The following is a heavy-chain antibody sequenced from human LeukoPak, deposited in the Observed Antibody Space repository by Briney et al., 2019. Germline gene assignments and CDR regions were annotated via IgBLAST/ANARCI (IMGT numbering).Heavy chain of an antibody. CDR1: GGSISSYY. Sequence: PSETLSLTCTVSGGSISSYYWSWIRQPPGKGLEWIGYIYYSGSTNYNPSLKSRVTISVDTSKNQFSLKLSSVTAADTAVYYCARAVAGMAWYFDLWGRGTLVTVSS. V-gene: IGHV4-59*01. CDR3: ARAVAGMAWYFDL. J-gene: IGHJ2*01. D-gene: IGHD6-19*01. CDR2: IYYSGST.